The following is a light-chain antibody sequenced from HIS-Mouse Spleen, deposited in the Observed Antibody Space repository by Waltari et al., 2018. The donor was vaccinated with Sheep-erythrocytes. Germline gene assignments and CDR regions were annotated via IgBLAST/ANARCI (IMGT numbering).Light chain of an antibody. CDR2: AAS. J-gene: IGKJ4*01. CDR1: QSISSY. V-gene: IGKV1-39*01. Sequence: DIQMTQSPSSLSASVGDRVTITCRASQSISSYLNWYQQKPGKAPKLLIYAASSLQSGVPSMFSGSGSGTDFTLTISSLQPEDFATYYCQQSYSTPPLTFGGGTK. CDR3: QQSYSTPPLT.